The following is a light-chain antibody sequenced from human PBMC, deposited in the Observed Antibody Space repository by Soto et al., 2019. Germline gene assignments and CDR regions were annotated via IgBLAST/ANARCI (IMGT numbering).Light chain of an antibody. Sequence: QSALTQPASVSGSPGQSITISCTGTSSDVGGYNYVSWYQQHPGKDPKLMIYDVSNRPSGVSNRFSGSRSGNTASLTISGLQAEDEAHYYCSSYTGSTTLVIFGGGTKLTVL. J-gene: IGLJ2*01. V-gene: IGLV2-14*03. CDR2: DVS. CDR3: SSYTGSTTLVI. CDR1: SSDVGGYNY.